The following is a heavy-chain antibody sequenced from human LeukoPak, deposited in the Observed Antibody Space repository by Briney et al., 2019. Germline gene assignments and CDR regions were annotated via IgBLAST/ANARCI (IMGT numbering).Heavy chain of an antibody. J-gene: IGHJ3*02. D-gene: IGHD2-8*01. CDR3: ARGNGEDDAFDI. Sequence: SETLSLTCTISGGSISTSNYYWGWIRQPPGKGLEWIGNIFYSGSTYYSPSLKSRVTISLDTSRNQFSLKLNSVTAADTAVYYCARGNGEDDAFDIWGQGTMVTVSS. CDR1: GGSISTSNYY. V-gene: IGHV4-39*07. CDR2: IFYSGST.